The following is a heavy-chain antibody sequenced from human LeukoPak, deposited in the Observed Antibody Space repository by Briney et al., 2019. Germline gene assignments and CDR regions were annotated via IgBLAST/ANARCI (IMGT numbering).Heavy chain of an antibody. CDR3: ARAPRTYYDILTGYLGAFDI. Sequence: SVKVSCKASGYTFTSYYMHWVRQAPGQGLEWMGGIIPIFGTANYAQKFQGRVTITADESTSTAYMELSSLRSEDTAVYYCARAPRTYYDILTGYLGAFDIWGQGTMVTVSS. V-gene: IGHV1-69*13. J-gene: IGHJ3*02. CDR2: IIPIFGTA. CDR1: GYTFTSYY. D-gene: IGHD3-9*01.